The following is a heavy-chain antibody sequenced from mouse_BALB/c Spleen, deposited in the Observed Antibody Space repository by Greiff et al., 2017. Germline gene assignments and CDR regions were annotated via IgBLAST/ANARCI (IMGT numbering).Heavy chain of an antibody. CDR1: GFTFSSYA. V-gene: IGHV5-6*01. Sequence: EVQRVESGGGLVKPGGSLKLSCAASGFTFSSYAMSWVRQTPEKRLEWVASISSGGSTYYPDSVKGRFTISRDNAKNTLYLQMSSLKSEDTAMYYCARHPSYSYAMDYWGQGTSVTVSS. J-gene: IGHJ4*01. CDR2: ISSGGST. D-gene: IGHD2-10*01. CDR3: ARHPSYSYAMDY.